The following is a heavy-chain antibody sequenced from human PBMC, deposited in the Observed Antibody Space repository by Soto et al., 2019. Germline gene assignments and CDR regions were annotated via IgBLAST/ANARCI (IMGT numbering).Heavy chain of an antibody. CDR1: GFTFSSYA. CDR2: ISGSGVNT. CDR3: ARRYSSSWFAFDI. V-gene: IGHV3-23*01. Sequence: EVQLLESGGGLVQPGGSLRLSCAASGFTFSSYAVSWVRQAPGKGLEWVSGISGSGVNTYYADSVKGRFTSSRDNSKNSLYLEMNSLRVEDTAVYYCARRYSSSWFAFDIWGQGTMVSVSS. J-gene: IGHJ3*02. D-gene: IGHD6-13*01.